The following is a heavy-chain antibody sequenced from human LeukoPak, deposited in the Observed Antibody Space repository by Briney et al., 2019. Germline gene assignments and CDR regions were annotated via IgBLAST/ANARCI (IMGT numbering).Heavy chain of an antibody. CDR3: GRGSVGFGELNY. Sequence: GGSLRLSCAASGFTFSRYWMHWVRQAPGKGLVWVSRINSDGSSTNYADSVKGRFTISRDNAKNTLYLQMNSLRIEDTAVYYCGRGSVGFGELNYWGQGTLVTVSS. CDR2: INSDGSST. CDR1: GFTFSRYW. D-gene: IGHD3-10*01. V-gene: IGHV3-74*01. J-gene: IGHJ4*02.